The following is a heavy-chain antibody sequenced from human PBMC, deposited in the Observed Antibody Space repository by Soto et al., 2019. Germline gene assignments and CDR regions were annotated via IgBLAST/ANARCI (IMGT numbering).Heavy chain of an antibody. V-gene: IGHV1-18*01. CDR1: GYTFTSYG. CDR2: ISAYNGNT. Sequence: ASVKVACKASGYTFTSYGISWGRQAPGQGLEWMGWISAYNGNTNYAQKLQGRVTMTTDTSTSTAYMELRSLRSDDTAVYYCARDLGAVNPNWFDPWGQGTLVTVSS. CDR3: ARDLGAVNPNWFDP. J-gene: IGHJ5*02.